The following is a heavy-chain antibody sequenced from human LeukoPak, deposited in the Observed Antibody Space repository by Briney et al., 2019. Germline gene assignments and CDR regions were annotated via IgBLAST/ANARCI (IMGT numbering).Heavy chain of an antibody. V-gene: IGHV3-30-3*01. CDR1: GFTFSSYA. Sequence: GGSLRLSCAASGFTFSSYAMHWVRQAPGKGLEWVAVISYDGSYKYYADSVKGRFTISRDNSKNTLYLQMNSLRAEDTAVYYCARELSGVSGDAFDIWGQGTMVTVSS. D-gene: IGHD1-26*01. J-gene: IGHJ3*02. CDR2: ISYDGSYK. CDR3: ARELSGVSGDAFDI.